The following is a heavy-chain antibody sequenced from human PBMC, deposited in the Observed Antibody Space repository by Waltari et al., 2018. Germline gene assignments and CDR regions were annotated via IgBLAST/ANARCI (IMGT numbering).Heavy chain of an antibody. CDR3: AKEAQGRPYFDY. CDR1: GFTFSSYA. V-gene: IGHV3-23*03. Sequence: EVQLLESGGGLVQPGGSLRLSCAASGFTFSSYAMSWVRQAPGKGREWVSVIYSGGSTYYADSVKGRFTISRDKSKNTLYLQMNSLRAEDTAVYYCAKEAQGRPYFDYWGQGTLVTVSS. CDR2: IYSGGST. J-gene: IGHJ4*02.